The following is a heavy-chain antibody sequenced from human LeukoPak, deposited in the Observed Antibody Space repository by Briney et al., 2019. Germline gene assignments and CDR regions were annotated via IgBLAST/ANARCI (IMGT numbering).Heavy chain of an antibody. Sequence: PSETLSLTCTVSGYSLSSGYYWGWIPQPPGKGLEWIGSIYHSGSTYYNPSLKSRVTISVDTSKNQLSRKLSSVTAAETAVYYCARGSSGYYGIDIWGQGTMVTVSS. CDR3: ARGSSGYYGIDI. CDR2: IYHSGST. CDR1: GYSLSSGYY. D-gene: IGHD3-22*01. J-gene: IGHJ3*02. V-gene: IGHV4-38-2*02.